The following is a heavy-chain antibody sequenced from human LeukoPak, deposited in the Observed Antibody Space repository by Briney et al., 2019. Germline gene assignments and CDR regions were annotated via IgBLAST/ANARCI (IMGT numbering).Heavy chain of an antibody. CDR3: ARLPRGDY. V-gene: IGHV4-39*01. Sequence: SEALSLTCTVSGGSISSSSYYWGWIRQPPGKGLEWIGSIYYSGSTYYNPSLKSRVTISVDTSKNQFSLKLSSVTAADTAVYYCARLPRGDYWGQGTLVTVSS. CDR2: IYYSGST. D-gene: IGHD3-16*01. J-gene: IGHJ4*02. CDR1: GGSISSSSYY.